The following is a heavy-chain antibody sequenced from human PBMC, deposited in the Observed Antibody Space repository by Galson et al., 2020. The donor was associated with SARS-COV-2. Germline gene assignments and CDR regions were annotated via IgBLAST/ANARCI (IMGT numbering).Heavy chain of an antibody. Sequence: LSLTCAASGFTFNYYGMSWVRQGPGKGLEWVSGINGYGGRPFYAGSVKGRVTISRDNSRNIVFLQRNSLRAEDTALYYCARGQDGRSFSELNYWGQGTLVTVSS. J-gene: IGHJ4*02. CDR3: ARGQDGRSFSELNY. CDR1: GFTFNYYG. CDR2: INGYGGRP. D-gene: IGHD1-26*01. V-gene: IGHV3-23*01.